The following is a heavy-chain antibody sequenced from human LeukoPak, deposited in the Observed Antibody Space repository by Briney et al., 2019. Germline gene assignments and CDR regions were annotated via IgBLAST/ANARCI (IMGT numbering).Heavy chain of an antibody. CDR2: IYTSGST. V-gene: IGHV4-4*07. CDR3: AREDSGNSDDSLDI. CDR1: GGSISNYD. D-gene: IGHD4-23*01. J-gene: IGHJ3*02. Sequence: SETLSLTCTVSGGSISNYDWSWLRQPAGKGLEWLGRIYTSGSTNYNPSLKSRVTMSEDTSTKQFSLKLRSVTTADTAVYYCAREDSGNSDDSLDIWGQGTMVTVSS.